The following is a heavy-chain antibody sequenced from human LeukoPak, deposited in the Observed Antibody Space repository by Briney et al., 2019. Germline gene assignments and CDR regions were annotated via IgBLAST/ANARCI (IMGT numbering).Heavy chain of an antibody. Sequence: ASVKVSCKASGYTFTSYDINWVRQATGQGLEWMGWMNPNSGNTGYAQKFQGRVTMTRNTSISTVYMELSSLRSEDTAVYYCASDRTSRHSPGGTQFDYWGQGTLVTVSS. J-gene: IGHJ4*02. V-gene: IGHV1-8*01. CDR1: GYTFTSYD. CDR2: MNPNSGNT. CDR3: ASDRTSRHSPGGTQFDY. D-gene: IGHD1-14*01.